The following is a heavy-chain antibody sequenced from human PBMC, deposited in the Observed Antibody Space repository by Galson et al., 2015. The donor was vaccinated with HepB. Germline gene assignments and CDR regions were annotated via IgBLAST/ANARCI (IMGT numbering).Heavy chain of an antibody. CDR1: GGSISSYY. D-gene: IGHD6-6*01. CDR3: ARGRGPRPLSIAARFDP. V-gene: IGHV4-4*07. J-gene: IGHJ5*02. CDR2: IYTSGST. Sequence: SETLSLTCTVSGGSISSYYWSWIRQPAGKGLEWIGRIYTSGSTNYNPSLKSRVTISVDTSKNQFSLKLSSVTAADTAVYYCARGRGPRPLSIAARFDPWGQGTLVTVSS.